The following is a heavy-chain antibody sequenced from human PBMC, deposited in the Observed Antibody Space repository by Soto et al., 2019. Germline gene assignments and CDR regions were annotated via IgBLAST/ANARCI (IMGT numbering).Heavy chain of an antibody. V-gene: IGHV1-3*01. D-gene: IGHD1-7*01. J-gene: IGHJ6*03. CDR1: RDPFTSYA. CDR3: ARGGLELGNVGYYDYLDV. Sequence: ASVKVSCKASRDPFTSYAMHWPDQAPGQRLKWMGWINAGNGNTKYSQKFQGRDTITRHQSTSTAYTALRSLRPAQPADYYFARGGLELGNVGYYDYLDVWGKGTTVTVSS. CDR2: INAGNGNT.